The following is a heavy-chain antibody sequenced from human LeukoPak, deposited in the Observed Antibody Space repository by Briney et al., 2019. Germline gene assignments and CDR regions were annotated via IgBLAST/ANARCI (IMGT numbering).Heavy chain of an antibody. J-gene: IGHJ5*02. CDR2: INHSGST. D-gene: IGHD3-10*01. V-gene: IGHV4-34*01. CDR1: GGSFSGYY. CDR3: ASTEGDYYGSGSSINNWFDP. Sequence: SETLSLTCAVYGGSFSGYYWSWIRQPPGKGLEWIGEINHSGSTNYNPSLKSRVTISVDTSKNQFSLKLSSVTAADTAVYYCASTEGDYYGSGSSINNWFDPWGQGTLVTVSS.